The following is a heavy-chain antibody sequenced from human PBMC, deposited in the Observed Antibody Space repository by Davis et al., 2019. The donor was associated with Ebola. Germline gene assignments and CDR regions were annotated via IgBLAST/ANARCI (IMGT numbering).Heavy chain of an antibody. V-gene: IGHV4-34*01. Sequence: SETLSPTCAVYGGFFSGYYWSWIRQPPGQGLERTGEINHSGSTNYNPSLKSRVTISVDTSKNQFSLKLSSVTAADTAVYYCARVRRGYSYGTGSYYNYGMDVWGQGTTVTVSS. CDR2: INHSGST. D-gene: IGHD5-18*01. J-gene: IGHJ6*02. CDR3: ARVRRGYSYGTGSYYNYGMDV. CDR1: GGFFSGYY.